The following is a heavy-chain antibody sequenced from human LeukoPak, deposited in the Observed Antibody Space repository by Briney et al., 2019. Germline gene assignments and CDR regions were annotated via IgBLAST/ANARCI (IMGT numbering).Heavy chain of an antibody. CDR3: AKDTTWIQLWLN. CDR2: IKSKTDGGTT. V-gene: IGHV3-15*01. Sequence: GGSLRLSCAASGFTFSNAWMSWVRQAPGKGLEWVGRIKSKTDGGTTDYAAPVKGRFTISRDDSKNTLYLQMNSLETEDTAVYYCAKDTTWIQLWLNWGQGTLVTVSS. D-gene: IGHD5-18*01. J-gene: IGHJ4*02. CDR1: GFTFSNAW.